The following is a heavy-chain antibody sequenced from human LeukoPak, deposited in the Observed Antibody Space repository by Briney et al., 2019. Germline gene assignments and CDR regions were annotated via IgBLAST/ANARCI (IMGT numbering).Heavy chain of an antibody. Sequence: GGSLRLSCAASGFTFDDYAMHWVRQAPGKGLEWVSLISGDGGSTYYADSVKGRFTISRDNSKNSLYLQMNSLRVEDTAVYYCAKIVGGPGYWGQGTLVTVSS. J-gene: IGHJ4*02. V-gene: IGHV3-43*02. D-gene: IGHD1-26*01. CDR2: ISGDGGST. CDR1: GFTFDDYA. CDR3: AKIVGGPGY.